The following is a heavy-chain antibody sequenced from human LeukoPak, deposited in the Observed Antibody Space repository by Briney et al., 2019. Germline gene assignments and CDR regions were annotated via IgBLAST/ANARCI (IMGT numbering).Heavy chain of an antibody. Sequence: ASVKVPCKASGYTFTGYYMHWVRQAPGQGLEWMGWINPNSGGTNYAQKFQGRVAMTRDTSISTAYMELSRLRSDDTAVYYCARDRNGDYDAFDVWGQGTMVTVSS. CDR3: ARDRNGDYDAFDV. CDR2: INPNSGGT. D-gene: IGHD4-17*01. V-gene: IGHV1-2*02. J-gene: IGHJ3*01. CDR1: GYTFTGYY.